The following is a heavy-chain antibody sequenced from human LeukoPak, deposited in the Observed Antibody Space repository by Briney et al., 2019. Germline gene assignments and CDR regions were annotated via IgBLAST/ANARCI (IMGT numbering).Heavy chain of an antibody. CDR3: AQDPPGGIDY. J-gene: IGHJ4*02. CDR2: ISGSGGTP. D-gene: IGHD1-14*01. CDR1: GFTFSSYA. Sequence: GGSLRLSCAASGFTFSSYAMSWVRQAPGKGLEWVSGISGSGGTPYYADSVEGRFTISRDNSKNTLYLQLNSLRAEDTAVYYCAQDPPGGIDYWGQGTLVTACS. V-gene: IGHV3-23*01.